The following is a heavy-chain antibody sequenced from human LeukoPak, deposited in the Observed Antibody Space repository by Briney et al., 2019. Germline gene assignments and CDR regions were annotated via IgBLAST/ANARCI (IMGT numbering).Heavy chain of an antibody. V-gene: IGHV1-18*01. Sequence: GASVKVSCKASGYTFTSYGISWVRQAPGQGLEWMGWISAYNGNTNYAQKLQGRVTMTTDTPTSTAYMELRSLRSDDTAVYYCARRPSNWNRPSQIDYWGQGTLVTVSS. J-gene: IGHJ4*02. CDR3: ARRPSNWNRPSQIDY. CDR2: ISAYNGNT. CDR1: GYTFTSYG. D-gene: IGHD1-1*01.